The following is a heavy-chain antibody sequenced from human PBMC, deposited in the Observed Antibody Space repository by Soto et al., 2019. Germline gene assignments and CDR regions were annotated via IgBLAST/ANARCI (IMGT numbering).Heavy chain of an antibody. J-gene: IGHJ4*02. D-gene: IGHD1-26*01. Sequence: EVQLLESGGGLVQPGESLRLSCAASGFTFSNYAMGWVRQAPGKGLDWVSSISTSDGSTYYANSVKGRFTISRDDXKNTIYLQMNTLRAEDTAVYYCAKARVGATFLFDYWGQGTLVTVSS. CDR1: GFTFSNYA. CDR3: AKARVGATFLFDY. V-gene: IGHV3-23*01. CDR2: ISTSDGST.